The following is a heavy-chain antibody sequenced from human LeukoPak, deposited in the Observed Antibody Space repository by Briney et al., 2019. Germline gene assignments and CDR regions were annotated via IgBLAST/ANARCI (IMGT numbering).Heavy chain of an antibody. D-gene: IGHD6-13*01. CDR2: ISGSGGST. Sequence: GGSLRLSCAASGFTFSSYAMSWVRQAPGKGLEWVSAISGSGGSTLYADSVRGRFAISRDNSKNTLYVQMNSLRAEDTAVYYCAKTSSSSWYQLYNWFDPWGQGTLVTVSS. J-gene: IGHJ5*02. CDR3: AKTSSSSWYQLYNWFDP. CDR1: GFTFSSYA. V-gene: IGHV3-23*01.